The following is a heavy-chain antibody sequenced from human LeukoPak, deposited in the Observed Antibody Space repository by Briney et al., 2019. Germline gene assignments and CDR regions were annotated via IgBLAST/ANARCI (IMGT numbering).Heavy chain of an antibody. J-gene: IGHJ4*02. CDR1: GFTFSSYA. Sequence: GGSLRLSCAASGFTFSSYAMSWVRQAPGKGLEWVSAISGSGGSTYYADSVKGRYTISRDNSKNTLYLQMNSLRAEDTAVYYCAKNYDFWSGYLDYWGQGTLVTVSS. CDR2: ISGSGGST. V-gene: IGHV3-23*01. D-gene: IGHD3-3*01. CDR3: AKNYDFWSGYLDY.